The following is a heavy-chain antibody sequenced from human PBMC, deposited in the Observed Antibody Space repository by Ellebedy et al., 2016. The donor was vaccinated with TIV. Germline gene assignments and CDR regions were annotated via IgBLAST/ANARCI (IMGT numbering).Heavy chain of an antibody. CDR1: GFTVSNNF. CDR2: IYGGGTI. Sequence: GESLKISCAASGFTVSNNFMTWVRQAPGKGLEWVSVIYGGGTIRYADSWKGRFTISRDNSKNTVDLQMNSLRAEVTAVYYCARPTVPATICGACGMDVWGQGTTVIVSS. J-gene: IGHJ6*02. V-gene: IGHV3-53*01. CDR3: ARPTVPATICGACGMDV. D-gene: IGHD2-2*01.